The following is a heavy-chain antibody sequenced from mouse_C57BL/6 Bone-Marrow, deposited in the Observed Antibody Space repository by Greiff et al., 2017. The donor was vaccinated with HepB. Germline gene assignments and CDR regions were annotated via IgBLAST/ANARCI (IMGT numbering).Heavy chain of an antibody. V-gene: IGHV1-72*01. CDR1: GYTFTSYW. CDR2: IDPNSGGT. CDR3: ARSRAPYYGSSQYYFDY. J-gene: IGHJ2*01. Sequence: QVQLQQPGAELVKPGASVKLSCKASGYTFTSYWMHWVKQRPGRGLEWIGRIDPNSGGTKYNEKFKSKATLTVDKPSSTAYMQLSSLTSEDSAVYYCARSRAPYYGSSQYYFDYWGQGTTLTVSS. D-gene: IGHD1-1*01.